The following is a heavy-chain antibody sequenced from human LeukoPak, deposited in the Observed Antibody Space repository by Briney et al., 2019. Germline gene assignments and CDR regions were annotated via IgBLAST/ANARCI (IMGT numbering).Heavy chain of an antibody. J-gene: IGHJ4*02. D-gene: IGHD6-13*01. CDR3: AGVRDSSSWYDY. CDR1: GYTFTSYD. V-gene: IGHV1-8*01. Sequence: ASVKVSCKASGYTFTSYDINWVRQATGQGLEWMGWMNPNSGNTGYAQKFQGRVTMTRNTSISTAYMELSSLRSEDTAVYYCAGVRDSSSWYDYWGQGTLVTVSS. CDR2: MNPNSGNT.